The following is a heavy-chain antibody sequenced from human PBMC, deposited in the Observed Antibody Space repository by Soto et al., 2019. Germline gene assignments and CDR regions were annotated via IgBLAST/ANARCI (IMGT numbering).Heavy chain of an antibody. J-gene: IGHJ4*02. CDR3: ARGSSDDSSGYYDY. D-gene: IGHD3-22*01. V-gene: IGHV4-30-4*01. Sequence: SETLSLTCTVSGGSISSGDYYWSWIRQPPGKGLEWIGYIYYSGSTYYNPSLKSRVTISVDTSKNQFSLKLSSVTAADTAVYYCARGSSDDSSGYYDYWGQGTLVTVSS. CDR2: IYYSGST. CDR1: GGSISSGDYY.